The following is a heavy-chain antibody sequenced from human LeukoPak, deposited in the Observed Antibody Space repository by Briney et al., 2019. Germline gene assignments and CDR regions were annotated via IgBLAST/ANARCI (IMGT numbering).Heavy chain of an antibody. CDR2: IYHSGST. D-gene: IGHD2-15*01. CDR3: AKPGVGYCSGGSCYDNDAFDI. V-gene: IGHV4-4*02. J-gene: IGHJ3*02. Sequence: SGTLSLTCAVSGGSISSSNWWSWVRQPPGKGLEWIGEIYHSGSTNYNPSLKSRVTISVEKSKNQFSLKLSSVTAADTAVYYCAKPGVGYCSGGSCYDNDAFDIWGQGTMVTVSS. CDR1: GGSISSSNW.